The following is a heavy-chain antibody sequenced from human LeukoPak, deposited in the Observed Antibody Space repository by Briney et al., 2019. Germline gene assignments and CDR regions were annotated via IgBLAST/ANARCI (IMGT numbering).Heavy chain of an antibody. V-gene: IGHV1-69*05. CDR3: ASRRYSYGYGDDYFGY. CDR2: IIPIFGTA. D-gene: IGHD5-18*01. Sequence: GASVKVSCKASGGAFSSYAISWVRQAPGQGLEWMGRIIPIFGTANYAQKFQGRVTITTDESTSTAYMELSSLRSEDTAVYYCASRRYSYGYGDDYFGYWGQGTLVTVSS. J-gene: IGHJ4*02. CDR1: GGAFSSYA.